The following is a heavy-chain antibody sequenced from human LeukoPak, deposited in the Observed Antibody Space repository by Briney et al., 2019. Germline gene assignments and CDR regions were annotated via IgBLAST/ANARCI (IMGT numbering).Heavy chain of an antibody. CDR3: ARGFRVTGYVFDY. CDR1: GASISSSSHY. V-gene: IGHV4-39*07. Sequence: SETLSLTCTVSGASISSSSHYWGWIRQPPGKGLEWIGSIYYSGTTYNNPSLKSRVTISVDTSKNQFSLKLSSVTAADTAVYYCARGFRVTGYVFDYWGQGTLVTVSS. CDR2: IYYSGTT. J-gene: IGHJ4*02. D-gene: IGHD3-9*01.